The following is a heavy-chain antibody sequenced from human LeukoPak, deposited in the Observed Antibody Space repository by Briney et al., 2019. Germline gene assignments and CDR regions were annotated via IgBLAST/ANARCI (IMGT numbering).Heavy chain of an antibody. Sequence: GGSLRLSCAASGFTFSSYAMSWVRQAPGKGLEWVSAISGSGGSTYYADSVKGRFTVSRDNSKNTLYLQMNSLRAEDTAVYYCAKDSFNAYSSSWYPTFDYWGQGTLVTVSS. CDR3: AKDSFNAYSSSWYPTFDY. V-gene: IGHV3-23*01. CDR1: GFTFSSYA. J-gene: IGHJ4*02. D-gene: IGHD6-13*01. CDR2: ISGSGGST.